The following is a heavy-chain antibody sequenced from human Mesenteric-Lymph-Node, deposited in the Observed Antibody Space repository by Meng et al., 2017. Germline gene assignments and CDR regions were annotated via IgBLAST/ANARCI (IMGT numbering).Heavy chain of an antibody. CDR3: ARGGYSSSWYLRFWYY. CDR1: GGTFSSYA. J-gene: IGHJ4*02. CDR2: IIPIFGTA. V-gene: IGHV1-69*13. D-gene: IGHD6-13*01. Sequence: SVKVSCKASGGTFSSYAISWVRQAPGQGLEWMGGIIPIFGTANYAQKFQGRVTITADESTSTAYMELSSLRSEDTAVYYCARGGYSSSWYLRFWYYWGQGTLVTVSS.